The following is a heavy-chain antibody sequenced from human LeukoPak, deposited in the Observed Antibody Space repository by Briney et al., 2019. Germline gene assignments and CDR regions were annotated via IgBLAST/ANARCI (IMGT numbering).Heavy chain of an antibody. D-gene: IGHD6-13*01. CDR1: GGSISSGDYY. V-gene: IGHV4-30-4*08. Sequence: SETLSLTCTVSGGSISSGDYYWSWIRQPPGKGLEWIGYIYYSGSTYYNPSLKSRVTISVDTSKNQFSLKLSSVTAADTAVYYCARDRTTIAAAGEWFDPWGQGTLVTVSS. CDR3: ARDRTTIAAAGEWFDP. J-gene: IGHJ5*02. CDR2: IYYSGST.